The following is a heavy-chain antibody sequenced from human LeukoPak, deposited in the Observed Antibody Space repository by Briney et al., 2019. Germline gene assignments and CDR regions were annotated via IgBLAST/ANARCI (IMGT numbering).Heavy chain of an antibody. J-gene: IGHJ5*02. CDR2: INHSGST. D-gene: IGHD3-3*01. CDR3: ARAPYYDFWGGPRGWFDP. V-gene: IGHV4-34*01. CDR1: GGSFSGYY. Sequence: SETLSLTCAVYGGSFSGYYWSWVRQPPGKGLEWIGEINHSGSTNYNPTLKSRVTISVDTSKNQFSLKLSSVTAADTAVYYCARAPYYDFWGGPRGWFDPWGQGTLVTVSS.